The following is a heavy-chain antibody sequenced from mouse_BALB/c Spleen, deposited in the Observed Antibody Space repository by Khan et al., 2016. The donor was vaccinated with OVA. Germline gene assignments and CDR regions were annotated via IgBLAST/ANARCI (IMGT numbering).Heavy chain of an antibody. CDR2: INTYTGEP. CDR1: GNTFTNYG. Sequence: QIQLVQSGPELKKPGDTVKISCKASGNTFTNYGMHWVKQAPGKGLKWIGWINTYTGEPTYADDFKGRFAFSLEASASTANLQINTYKNEDTATYVGAGPSHFACVMVYWGQGTSVTVSS. J-gene: IGHJ4*01. CDR3: AGPSHFACVMVY. V-gene: IGHV9-3-1*01.